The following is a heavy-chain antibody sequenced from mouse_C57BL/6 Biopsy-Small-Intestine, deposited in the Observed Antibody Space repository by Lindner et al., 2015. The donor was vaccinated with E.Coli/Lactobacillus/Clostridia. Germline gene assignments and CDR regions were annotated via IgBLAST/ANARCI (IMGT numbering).Heavy chain of an antibody. V-gene: IGHV1-54*01. Sequence: VQLQESGAELVRPGTSVKVSCKASGYAFTNYLIEWVKQRPGQGLEWIGVINPGSGGTDYNEKFKGKATLTADKSSNTAYMQLSSLTSEDSAVYFCARRGWGFDNWGQGTTLTVSS. J-gene: IGHJ2*01. CDR1: GYAFTNYL. CDR3: ARRGWGFDN. CDR2: INPGSGGT. D-gene: IGHD3-3*01.